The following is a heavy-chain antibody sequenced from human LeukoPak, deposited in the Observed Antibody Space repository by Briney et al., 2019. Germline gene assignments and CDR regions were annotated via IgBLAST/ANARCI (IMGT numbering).Heavy chain of an antibody. J-gene: IGHJ4*02. CDR3: ARDNVYGSGTEY. Sequence: GGSLRLSCAASGFTFSTNAMHWVRQAPGKGLEGVAVTSYDESHKYYADSVKGRFTISRDTAKNTLYLQMNSLRAEDTAVYYCARDNVYGSGTEYWGQGTLVTVSS. CDR1: GFTFSTNA. V-gene: IGHV3-30-3*01. D-gene: IGHD3-10*01. CDR2: TSYDESHK.